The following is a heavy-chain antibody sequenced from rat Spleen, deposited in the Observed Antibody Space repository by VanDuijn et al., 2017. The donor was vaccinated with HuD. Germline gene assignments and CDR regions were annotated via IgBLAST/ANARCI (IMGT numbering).Heavy chain of an antibody. CDR2: LNSAGTT. V-gene: IGHV3-3*01. CDR3: ARSRYNNYVMDA. D-gene: IGHD1-10*01. CDR1: AYSIISSYR. Sequence: VQLQESGPGLVKPSQSLSLTCSVTAYSIISSYRRNWIRKFPGNKLEWMGHLNSAGTTSYNPSLKSRISITRDTSKNQFFLHVNSVSTEDTATYYCARSRYNNYVMDAWGQGASVTVSA. J-gene: IGHJ4*01.